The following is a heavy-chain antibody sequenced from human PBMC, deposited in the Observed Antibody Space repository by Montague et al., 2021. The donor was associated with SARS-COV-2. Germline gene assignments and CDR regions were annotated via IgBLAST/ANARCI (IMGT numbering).Heavy chain of an antibody. J-gene: IGHJ4*02. CDR1: GGSISSYY. CDR3: ARVKRGDSYGLGVSAHFDY. Sequence: SETLSLTCTVSGGSISSYYWSWIRQPPGKGLEWIGYIYYSGSTNYNPSLKSRVTISVDTSKNQFSLKLSSVTAAGTAVYYCARVKRGDSYGLGVSAHFDYWGQGTLVTVSS. CDR2: IYYSGST. V-gene: IGHV4-59*01. D-gene: IGHD3-10*01.